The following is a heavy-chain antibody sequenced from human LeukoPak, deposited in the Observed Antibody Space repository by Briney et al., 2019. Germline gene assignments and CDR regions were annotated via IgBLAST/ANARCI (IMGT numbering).Heavy chain of an antibody. D-gene: IGHD3-10*01. V-gene: IGHV4-59*08. J-gene: IGHJ4*02. CDR3: ARRRASGFGELFDY. CDR1: GGSIPSYY. CDR2: IYNSGST. Sequence: PSETLTLTCTVSGGSIPSYYWTWIRQPPGKGLEWIGYIYNSGSTNYNPSLKSRVTISIDTSKNQFSLKLSSVTAADTAVYYCARRRASGFGELFDYWGQGTLVTVSS.